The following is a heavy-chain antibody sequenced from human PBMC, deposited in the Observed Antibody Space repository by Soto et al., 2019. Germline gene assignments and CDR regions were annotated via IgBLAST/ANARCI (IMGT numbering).Heavy chain of an antibody. J-gene: IGHJ4*02. Sequence: SETLSLTCAVSGYSISSGYYWGWIRQPPGKGLEWIGSIYHSGSTYYNPSLKSRVTISVDTSKNQFSLKLSSVTAADTAVYYCARDLLSSYYDSRGLGFDYWGQGTLVTVSS. D-gene: IGHD3-22*01. CDR2: IYHSGST. V-gene: IGHV4-38-2*02. CDR1: GYSISSGYY. CDR3: ARDLLSSYYDSRGLGFDY.